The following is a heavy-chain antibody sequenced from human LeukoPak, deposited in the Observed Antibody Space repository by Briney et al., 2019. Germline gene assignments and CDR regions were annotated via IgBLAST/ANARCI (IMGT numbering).Heavy chain of an antibody. Sequence: SVKVSCKASGYTFTSYDISWVRQAPGQGLEWMGRIIPIFGTANYAQKFQGRVTITADKSTSAAYMELSSLRSEDTAVYYCARDYYDSSGPAYWGQGTLVTVSS. CDR2: IIPIFGTA. J-gene: IGHJ4*02. CDR3: ARDYYDSSGPAY. CDR1: GYTFTSYD. D-gene: IGHD3-22*01. V-gene: IGHV1-69*06.